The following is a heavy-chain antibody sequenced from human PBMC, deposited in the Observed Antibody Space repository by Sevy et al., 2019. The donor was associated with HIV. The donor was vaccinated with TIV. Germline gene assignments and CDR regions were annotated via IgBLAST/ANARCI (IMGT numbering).Heavy chain of an antibody. D-gene: IGHD2-2*01. V-gene: IGHV1-8*01. J-gene: IGHJ6*02. CDR2: MNPNSGNT. Sequence: ASVEVSCKASGYTFTTYDINWVRQATGQGLEWMGWMNPNSGNTGYAQKFQGRVTMTRNTSIETAYMELSSLRSEDTAVYYCARFLSTSYYYYHAMDVWGQGTTVTVSS. CDR3: ARFLSTSYYYYHAMDV. CDR1: GYTFTTYD.